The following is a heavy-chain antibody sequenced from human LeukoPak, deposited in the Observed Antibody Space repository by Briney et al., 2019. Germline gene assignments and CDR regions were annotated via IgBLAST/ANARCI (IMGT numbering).Heavy chain of an antibody. J-gene: IGHJ4*02. D-gene: IGHD1-26*01. CDR1: GYAFTSYG. CDR2: ISAYNGNT. Sequence: ASVKVSCKASGYAFTSYGISWVRQAPGQGLEWMGWISAYNGNTNYAQKLQGRVTMTTDTSTSTAYMELRSLRSDDTAVYYCTVGAPPYYFDYWGQGTLVTVSS. CDR3: TVGAPPYYFDY. V-gene: IGHV1-18*01.